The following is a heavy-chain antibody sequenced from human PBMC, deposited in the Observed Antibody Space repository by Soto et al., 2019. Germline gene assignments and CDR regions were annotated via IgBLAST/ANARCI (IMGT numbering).Heavy chain of an antibody. CDR1: GGTFSSYA. Sequence: SVKVSCKASGGTFSSYAISWVRQAPGQGLEWMGGIIPIFGTANYAQKFQGRVTITADKSTSTAYMELSSLRSEDTAVYYCARRYYDSSGYRGAFDIWGQGTMVT. D-gene: IGHD3-22*01. CDR3: ARRYYDSSGYRGAFDI. V-gene: IGHV1-69*06. CDR2: IIPIFGTA. J-gene: IGHJ3*02.